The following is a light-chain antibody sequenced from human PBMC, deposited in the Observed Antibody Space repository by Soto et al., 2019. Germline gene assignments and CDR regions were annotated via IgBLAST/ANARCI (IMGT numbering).Light chain of an antibody. Sequence: QLTQSPSSLSASVGDRVTITCRASQDISSWLAWYQQKPGKAPEFLIYAASTLQSGVPSRFSGSGSGTDFTLTISSLQPEDFATYYCQQANSFPHTFGQGTRLEIK. CDR1: QDISSW. J-gene: IGKJ5*01. V-gene: IGKV1-12*01. CDR2: AAS. CDR3: QQANSFPHT.